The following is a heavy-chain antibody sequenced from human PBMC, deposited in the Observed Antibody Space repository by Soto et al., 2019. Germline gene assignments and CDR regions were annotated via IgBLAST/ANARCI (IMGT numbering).Heavy chain of an antibody. CDR2: ISSDGDST. CDR3: ARDPSTSNADY. D-gene: IGHD4-4*01. J-gene: IGHJ4*02. V-gene: IGHV3-23*01. CDR1: GFTFSTYA. Sequence: LRLSCAASGFTFSTYALNWVRQSPGKGLEWVSTISSDGDSTYYVDSVKGRFTVSRDNSKNTMYLQMNSLRAEDTALYFCARDPSTSNADYWGQGTLVTVSS.